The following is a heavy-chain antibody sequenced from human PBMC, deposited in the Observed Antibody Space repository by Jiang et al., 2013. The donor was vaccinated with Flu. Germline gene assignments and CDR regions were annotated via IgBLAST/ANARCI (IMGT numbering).Heavy chain of an antibody. CDR3: ARVWVGYGSSGYYYDY. CDR1: GYTFTSYA. V-gene: IGHV1-3*01. CDR2: INAGNGNT. Sequence: SVKVPARRSGYTFTSYAMHWVRQAPGQRLEWMGWINAGNGNTKYSQKFQGRVTITRDTSASTAYMELSSLRSEDTAVYYCARVWVGYGSSGYYYDYWGQGTLVTVSS. D-gene: IGHD3-22*01. J-gene: IGHJ4*02.